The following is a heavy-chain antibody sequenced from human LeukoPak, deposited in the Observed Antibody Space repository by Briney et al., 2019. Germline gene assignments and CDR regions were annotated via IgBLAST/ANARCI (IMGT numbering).Heavy chain of an antibody. CDR3: ARLWYSAVVGGAFDI. CDR2: IFYSGST. D-gene: IGHD2-15*01. J-gene: IGHJ3*02. CDR1: GGSISSSSYY. Sequence: PSETLSLTCTVSGGSISSSSYYWGWIRQPPGKGLEWIGSIFYSGSTYYNPSLKSRVTISVDTSKNQLSLKLSSVTAADTAVYYCARLWYSAVVGGAFDIWGQGTMVTVSS. V-gene: IGHV4-39*07.